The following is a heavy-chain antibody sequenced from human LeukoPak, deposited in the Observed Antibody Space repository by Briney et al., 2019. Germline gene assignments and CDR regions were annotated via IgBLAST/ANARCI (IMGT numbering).Heavy chain of an antibody. D-gene: IGHD1-26*01. Sequence: PSETLSLTCTVSGDSTNSDYWNWIRQPPGKGLEWIGFIYYSGSTNYNPSLKSRVTISVDTSKNQFSLKLSSVTAADTAVYYCAREGLSGSYFSGQGTLVTVSS. CDR2: IYYSGST. CDR1: GDSTNSDY. V-gene: IGHV4-59*12. J-gene: IGHJ4*02. CDR3: AREGLSGSYF.